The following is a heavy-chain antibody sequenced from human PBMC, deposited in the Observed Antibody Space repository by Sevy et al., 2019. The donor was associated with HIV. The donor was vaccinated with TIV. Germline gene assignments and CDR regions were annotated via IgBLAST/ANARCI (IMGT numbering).Heavy chain of an antibody. CDR1: GFSFRDSA. CDR3: XSLDLVVTGATFRGRNQKTIDW. V-gene: IGHV3-73*01. D-gene: IGHD2-21*02. Sequence: GGSLRLSCEASGFSFRDSAVHWVRQPFGKGLEWVGRIKSKGDNYATLYSSSVKGRFIISRDDSSNTAYLQMNSLQTXXXXXXXXXSLDLVVTGATFRGRNQKTIDWWGQGSLVTVSS. CDR2: IKSKGDNYAT. J-gene: IGHJ4*02.